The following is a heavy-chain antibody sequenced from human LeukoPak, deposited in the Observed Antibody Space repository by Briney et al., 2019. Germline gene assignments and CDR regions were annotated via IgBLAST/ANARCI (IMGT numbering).Heavy chain of an antibody. Sequence: SGTLSLTCAVYGGSFSGYYWSWIRQPPGKGLEWIGEINHSGSTNYNPSLKSRVTISVDTSKNQSSLKLSSVTAADTAVYYCARGRTLRYWGQGTLVTVSS. V-gene: IGHV4-34*01. J-gene: IGHJ4*02. CDR2: INHSGST. D-gene: IGHD1-14*01. CDR1: GGSFSGYY. CDR3: ARGRTLRY.